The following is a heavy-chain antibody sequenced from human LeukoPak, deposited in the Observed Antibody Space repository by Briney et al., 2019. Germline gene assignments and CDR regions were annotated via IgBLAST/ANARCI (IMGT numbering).Heavy chain of an antibody. CDR3: ARSDTMVRGVITPFDY. CDR2: IYYSGST. CDR1: GGSISSSSYY. V-gene: IGHV4-39*01. D-gene: IGHD3-10*01. Sequence: SETLSLTCTVSGGSISSSSYYWGWIRQPPGKGLEWIGSIYYSGSTYYNPSLKSRVTISVDTSKNQFSLKLSSVTAADTAVYYCARSDTMVRGVITPFDYWGQGTLVTVSS. J-gene: IGHJ4*02.